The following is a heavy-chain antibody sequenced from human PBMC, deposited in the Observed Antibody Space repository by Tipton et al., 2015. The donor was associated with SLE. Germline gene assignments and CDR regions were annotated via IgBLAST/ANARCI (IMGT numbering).Heavy chain of an antibody. Sequence: SLRLSCEASGFTFGDYAMSWVRQAPGKGLEWVGFIRSKAYGGTTEYAASVKGRFTTSRDDSKSIAYLQMNSLKTEDTAVYYCTGGGGVDAFDIWGQGTMVTVSS. V-gene: IGHV3-49*04. J-gene: IGHJ3*02. D-gene: IGHD2-21*01. CDR2: IRSKAYGGTT. CDR1: GFTFGDYA. CDR3: TGGGGVDAFDI.